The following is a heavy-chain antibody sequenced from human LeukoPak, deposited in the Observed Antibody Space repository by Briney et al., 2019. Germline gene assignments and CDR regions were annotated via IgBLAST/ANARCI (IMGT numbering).Heavy chain of an antibody. D-gene: IGHD6-19*01. Sequence: GGSLRLSCAASGFTFSDSYMSWVRQAPGKGLEWVSYISSSDTYTNYADCVKGRFTISRDKAKNSLYLQMNSLRAEDTAVYYCARGPYSSGSSPDYWGQGTLVTVSS. CDR1: GFTFSDSY. CDR2: ISSSDTYT. CDR3: ARGPYSSGSSPDY. V-gene: IGHV3-11*06. J-gene: IGHJ4*02.